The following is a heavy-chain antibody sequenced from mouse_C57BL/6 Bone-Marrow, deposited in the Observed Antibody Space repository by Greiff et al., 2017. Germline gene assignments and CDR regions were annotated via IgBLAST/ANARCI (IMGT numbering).Heavy chain of an antibody. V-gene: IGHV3-6*01. CDR3: ARDYYYAMDY. CDR1: GYSITSGYY. J-gene: IGHJ4*01. CDR2: ISYDGSN. Sequence: VQLKESGPGLVKPSQSLSLPCSVTGYSITSGYYWNWIRQFPGNKLEWMGYISYDGSNNYNPSLKNRISITRDTSKNQFFLKLNSVTTEDTATYYCARDYYYAMDYWGQGTSVTVSS.